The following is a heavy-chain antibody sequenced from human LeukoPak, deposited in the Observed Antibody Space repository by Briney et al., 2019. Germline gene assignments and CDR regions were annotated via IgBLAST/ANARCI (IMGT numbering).Heavy chain of an antibody. V-gene: IGHV3-74*01. Sequence: GGSLRLSCAASGFTFSSYWMHWVRQAPGEGLVWVSRIDPDDSGSTYADSVKGRFTISRDNAKNTLWLQMDSLRADDTAVYYCAGVRAGGNRAFDVWGQGTVVAVSS. CDR2: IDPDDSGS. CDR3: AGVRAGGNRAFDV. J-gene: IGHJ3*01. D-gene: IGHD4-23*01. CDR1: GFTFSSYW.